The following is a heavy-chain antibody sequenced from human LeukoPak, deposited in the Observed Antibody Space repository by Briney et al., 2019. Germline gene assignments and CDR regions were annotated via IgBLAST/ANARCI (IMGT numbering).Heavy chain of an antibody. CDR3: ARDGGYSGYDWHFDLDY. J-gene: IGHJ4*02. CDR1: GFTFSSYS. Sequence: GGSLRLSCAASGFTFSSYSMNWVRQAPGKGLEWVSSISSSSSYIYYADSVKGRFTISRDNAKNSLYLQMNSLRAEDTAVYYCARDGGYSGYDWHFDLDYWGQGTLVTVSS. D-gene: IGHD5-12*01. CDR2: ISSSSSYI. V-gene: IGHV3-21*01.